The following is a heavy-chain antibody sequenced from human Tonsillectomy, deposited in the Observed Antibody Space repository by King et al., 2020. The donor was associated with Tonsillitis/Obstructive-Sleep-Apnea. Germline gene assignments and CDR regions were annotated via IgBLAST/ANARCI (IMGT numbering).Heavy chain of an antibody. CDR2: IYWDDDE. Sequence: TLKESGPTLVKPTQTLTLTCTFSGFSLSTSGVGVGWIRQPPGKALEWLALIYWDDDERYSPSLRSRLTITKDTSKNQVVLTMTNMDPVDTATYYCAQSRGDDYGDYERGFFFDYWGQGTLVTVSS. CDR3: AQSRGDDYGDYERGFFFDY. D-gene: IGHD4-17*01. CDR1: GFSLSTSGVG. J-gene: IGHJ4*02. V-gene: IGHV2-5*02.